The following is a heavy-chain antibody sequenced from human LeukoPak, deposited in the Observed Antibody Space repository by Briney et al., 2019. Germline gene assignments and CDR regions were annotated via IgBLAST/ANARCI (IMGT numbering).Heavy chain of an antibody. CDR3: ARAGYYDILTGYRSFDY. V-gene: IGHV3-30*02. CDR2: IRYDGSNK. D-gene: IGHD3-9*01. Sequence: PGGSLRLSCAASGFTFSSYGMHWVRQAPGKGLEWVAFIRYDGSNKYYADSVKGRFTISRDNSKNTLYLQMNSLRAEDTAVYYCARAGYYDILTGYRSFDYWGQGTLVTVSS. CDR1: GFTFSSYG. J-gene: IGHJ4*02.